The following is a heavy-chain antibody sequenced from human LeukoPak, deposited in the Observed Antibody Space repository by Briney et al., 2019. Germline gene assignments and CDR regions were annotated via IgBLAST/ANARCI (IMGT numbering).Heavy chain of an antibody. V-gene: IGHV1-18*01. Sequence: RASVKVSCKASGYTFTSYGTSWVRQAPGQGLEWMGWISAYNGNTNYAQKLQGRVTMTTDTSTSTAYMELRSLRSDDTAVYYCARDLRSTDYGDAVIWFDPWGQGTLVTVSS. CDR1: GYTFTSYG. CDR3: ARDLRSTDYGDAVIWFDP. CDR2: ISAYNGNT. D-gene: IGHD4-17*01. J-gene: IGHJ5*02.